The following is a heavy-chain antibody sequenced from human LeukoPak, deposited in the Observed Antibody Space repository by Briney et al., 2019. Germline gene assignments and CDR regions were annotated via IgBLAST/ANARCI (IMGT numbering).Heavy chain of an antibody. Sequence: GGSLRLSCAASGFAFDNHVMSWVRHLPGKGLQWVSAISIRGETSFYADFVKSRFTVSRDNSGNRLFLQMNSLRVEDTGVYYCARVSGGLRRYGSLDDWGQGTLVTVSS. D-gene: IGHD3-10*01. CDR2: ISIRGETS. CDR1: GFAFDNHV. J-gene: IGHJ4*02. CDR3: ARVSGGLRRYGSLDD. V-gene: IGHV3-23*01.